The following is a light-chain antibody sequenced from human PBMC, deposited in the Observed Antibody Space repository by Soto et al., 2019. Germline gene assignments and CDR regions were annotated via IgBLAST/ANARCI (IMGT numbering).Light chain of an antibody. J-gene: IGKJ1*01. CDR2: GAF. CDR3: QQYNNWPRT. Sequence: EIVMTQSPATLSVSPGERATLSCRASQSVTSNLAWYQQKPGHSPRLLIYGAFTRATGVPARFSGFGSGTKFTLTISSLQSEDFAVYYCQQYNNWPRTFGQGTRVEIK. CDR1: QSVTSN. V-gene: IGKV3-15*01.